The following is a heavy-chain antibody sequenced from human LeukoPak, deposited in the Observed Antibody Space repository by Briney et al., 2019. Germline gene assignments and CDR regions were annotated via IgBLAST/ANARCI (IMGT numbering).Heavy chain of an antibody. CDR3: ARQPRYCSSTSCYNFDY. CDR1: GYSFTSYW. J-gene: IGHJ4*02. D-gene: IGHD2-2*02. Sequence: GESLKISCKGSGYSFTSYWIGWVRQMPGKGLEWMGIIYPGDSDTRYSPSFQSQVTISADKSISTAYLQWSSLKASDTAMYYCARQPRYCSSTSCYNFDYWGQGTLVTVSS. CDR2: IYPGDSDT. V-gene: IGHV5-51*01.